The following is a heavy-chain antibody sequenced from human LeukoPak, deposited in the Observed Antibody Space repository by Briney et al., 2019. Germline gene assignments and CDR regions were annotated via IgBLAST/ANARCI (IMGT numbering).Heavy chain of an antibody. CDR2: ISYDGSNK. Sequence: PGGSPRLSCAASGFTFSSYAMHWVRQAPGKGLEWVAVISYDGSNKYYADSVKGRFTISRDNSKNTLYLQMNSLRAEDTAVYYCARGRGGGVPDYWGQGTLVTVSP. V-gene: IGHV3-30-3*01. CDR1: GFTFSSYA. CDR3: ARGRGGGVPDY. D-gene: IGHD3-16*01. J-gene: IGHJ4*02.